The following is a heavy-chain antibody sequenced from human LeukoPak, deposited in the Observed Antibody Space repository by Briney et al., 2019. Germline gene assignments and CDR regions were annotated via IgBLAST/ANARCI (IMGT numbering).Heavy chain of an antibody. V-gene: IGHV4-39*07. Sequence: SETLSLTCTVSGGSISSSSYYWGWIRQPPGKGLEWIGSIYYSGSTYYNPSLKSRVTISVDRSKNQFSLKLSSVTAADTAVYYCARGSGRDRRFDYWGQGTLVTVSS. CDR1: GGSISSSSYY. CDR3: ARGSGRDRRFDY. D-gene: IGHD1-14*01. CDR2: IYYSGST. J-gene: IGHJ4*02.